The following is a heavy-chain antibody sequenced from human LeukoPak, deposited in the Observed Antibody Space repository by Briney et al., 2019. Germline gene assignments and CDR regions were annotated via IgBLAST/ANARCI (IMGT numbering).Heavy chain of an antibody. D-gene: IGHD3-22*01. Sequence: GSSVKVSCKASGYTFTGYYMHWVRQAPGQGLKRMGWINPNSGGTNYAKKFQGRVTMPRDTSISTAYMELSRLRSDDTAVYYCARDPFHYYDSSGYSDWGQGTLVTVSS. CDR1: GYTFTGYY. J-gene: IGHJ4*02. CDR2: INPNSGGT. V-gene: IGHV1-2*02. CDR3: ARDPFHYYDSSGYSD.